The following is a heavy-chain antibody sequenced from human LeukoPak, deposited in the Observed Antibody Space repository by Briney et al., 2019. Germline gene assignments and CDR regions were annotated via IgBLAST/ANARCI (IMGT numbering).Heavy chain of an antibody. V-gene: IGHV3-23*01. CDR2: ISGTGVNT. CDR1: GFTFSSYG. D-gene: IGHD2-15*01. CDR3: AKNADRGAYCRGGSCYPYYYYYMDV. Sequence: GGSLRLSCAASGFTFSSYGMSWVRQAPGKGLEWVSVISGTGVNTYYADSVKGRFTISRDNSKNTLYLQMNSLTVEDTAIYYCAKNADRGAYCRGGSCYPYYYYYMDVWGTGTTVTISS. J-gene: IGHJ6*03.